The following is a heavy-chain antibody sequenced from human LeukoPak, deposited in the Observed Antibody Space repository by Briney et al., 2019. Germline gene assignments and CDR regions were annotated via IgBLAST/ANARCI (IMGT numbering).Heavy chain of an antibody. CDR1: GFTFSSYG. V-gene: IGHV3-33*01. D-gene: IGHD3-22*01. CDR3: ARDPPSYYYDSSGYFDY. CDR2: IWYDGSNK. Sequence: GALRLSCAASGFTFSSYGMHWVRRAPGKGLEWVAVIWYDGSNKYYADSVKGRFTISRDNSKNTLYLQMNSLRAEDTAAYYCARDPPSYYYDSSGYFDYWGQGTLVTVSS. J-gene: IGHJ4*02.